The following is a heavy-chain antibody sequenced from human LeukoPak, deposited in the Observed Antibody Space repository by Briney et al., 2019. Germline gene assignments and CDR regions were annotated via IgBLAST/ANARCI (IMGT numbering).Heavy chain of an antibody. CDR3: ARDLGPAPGISVGGSGFGY. Sequence: GGPLRLSCAASGFTFSSYGVHWVRQAPGKGLEWVAVISDDGTNKYYADSVKGRFTISRDNSKNTLYLQMNSLRAEDTAVYYCARDLGPAPGISVGGSGFGYWGQGTLVTVSS. J-gene: IGHJ4*02. CDR1: GFTFSSYG. D-gene: IGHD6-19*01. CDR2: ISDDGTNK. V-gene: IGHV3-30*03.